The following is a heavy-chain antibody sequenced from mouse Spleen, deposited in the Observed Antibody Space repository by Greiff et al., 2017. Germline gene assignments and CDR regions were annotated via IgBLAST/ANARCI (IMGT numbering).Heavy chain of an antibody. V-gene: IGHV1-62-2*01. J-gene: IGHJ2*01. CDR3: ARHEEIYYYGSKDYYFDY. D-gene: IGHD1-1*01. CDR1: GYTFTEYT. CDR2: FYPGSGSI. Sequence: QVQLQQSGAELVKPGASVKLSCKASGYTFTEYTIHWVKQRSGQGLEWIGWFYPGSGSIKYNEKFKDKATLTADKSSSTVYMELSRLTSEDSAVYFCARHEEIYYYGSKDYYFDYWGQGTTLTVSS.